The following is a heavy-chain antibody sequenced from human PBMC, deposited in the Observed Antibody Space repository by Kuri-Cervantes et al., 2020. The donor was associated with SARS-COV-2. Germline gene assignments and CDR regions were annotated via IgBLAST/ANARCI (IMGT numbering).Heavy chain of an antibody. Sequence: GESLKISCAASGFTFSRYSMNWVRQAPGKGLEWVSSISSSSSYIYYADSVKGRFTISRDNSKNTLYLQMNSLRVEDTAVYYCAKDRGMDVWGQGTTVTVSS. CDR2: ISSSSSYI. CDR3: AKDRGMDV. J-gene: IGHJ6*02. V-gene: IGHV3-21*01. CDR1: GFTFSRYS.